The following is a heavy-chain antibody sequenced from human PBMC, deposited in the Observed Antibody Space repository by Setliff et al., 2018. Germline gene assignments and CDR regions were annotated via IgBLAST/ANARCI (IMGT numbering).Heavy chain of an antibody. J-gene: IGHJ6*02. CDR1: GGSFSTYY. CDR3: VREGGTAVDVLYYHYNGMDV. V-gene: IGHV4-34*01. D-gene: IGHD6-19*01. CDR2: INHSGST. Sequence: LSLTCAVYGGSFSTYYWIWSRQPPGKGLEWIGEINHSGSTNYNPSLKSRVTISVDTSKNQFSLNLRSVTAADTAVYYCVREGGTAVDVLYYHYNGMDVWGQGTTVTVLL.